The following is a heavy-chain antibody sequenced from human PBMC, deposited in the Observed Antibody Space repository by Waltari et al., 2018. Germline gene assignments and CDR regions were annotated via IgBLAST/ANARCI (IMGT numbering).Heavy chain of an antibody. Sequence: EVQLLESGGGLVQRGGSLRLPCSVAGFIFSRFAMGWVRHTPGKGLEWVAGTSASSGSTYYADSVQGRFTISRDNSKKRVFLQMNSLRAEDTATYYCTKMRRNLPRDIIDNWGQGTQVIIAS. V-gene: IGHV3-23*01. J-gene: IGHJ4*02. CDR1: GFIFSRFA. CDR3: TKMRRNLPRDIIDN. CDR2: TSASSGST.